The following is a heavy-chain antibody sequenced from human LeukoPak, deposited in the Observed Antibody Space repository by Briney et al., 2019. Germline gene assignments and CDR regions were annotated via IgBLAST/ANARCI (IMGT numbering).Heavy chain of an antibody. CDR3: ARGAYYDSSGCDY. J-gene: IGHJ4*02. Sequence: ASVKVSCKASGYTFTSYDINWVRQAPGQGLEWMGWINPNSGGTNYAQKFQGRVTMTRDTSISTAYMELSRLRSDDTAVYYCARGAYYDSSGCDYWGQGTLVTVSS. D-gene: IGHD3-22*01. CDR1: GYTFTSYD. CDR2: INPNSGGT. V-gene: IGHV1-2*02.